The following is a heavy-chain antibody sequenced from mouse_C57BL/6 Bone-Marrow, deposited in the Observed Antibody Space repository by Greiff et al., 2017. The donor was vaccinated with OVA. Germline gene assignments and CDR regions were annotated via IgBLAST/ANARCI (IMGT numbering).Heavy chain of an antibody. CDR3: GVSDMTTVVAADCDG. D-gene: IGHD1-1*01. V-gene: IGHV5-4*03. Sequence: EVKLVESGGGLVKPGGSLQLSCAASGFTFSSYAMSWVRQTPEKRLEWVATISDGGSYTYYPDNVKGRFTISRANAKNNLYLQMSNLKSEAPAMYYYGVSDMTTVVAADCDGWGTGTTVTVSS. CDR2: ISDGGSYT. CDR1: GFTFSSYA. J-gene: IGHJ1*03.